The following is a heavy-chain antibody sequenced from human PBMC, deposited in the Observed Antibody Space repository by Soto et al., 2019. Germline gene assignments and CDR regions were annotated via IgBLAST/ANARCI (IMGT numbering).Heavy chain of an antibody. CDR2: IWYDGSNK. Sequence: QVQLVESGGGVVQPGRSLRLSCAASGFTFSSYGMHWVRQAPGKGLEWVAVIWYDGSNKYYADSVKGRFTISRDNSKNTLYLQMNSLRAEDTAVYYCARDTFALRDFWSGYQFDYWGQGTLVTVSS. V-gene: IGHV3-33*01. CDR1: GFTFSSYG. CDR3: ARDTFALRDFWSGYQFDY. D-gene: IGHD3-3*01. J-gene: IGHJ4*02.